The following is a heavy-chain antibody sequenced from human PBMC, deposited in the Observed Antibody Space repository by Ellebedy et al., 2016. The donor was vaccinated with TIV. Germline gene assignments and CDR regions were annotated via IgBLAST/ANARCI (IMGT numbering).Heavy chain of an antibody. D-gene: IGHD6-13*01. CDR3: ATDLVAAAGKDY. Sequence: ASVKVSXKVSGYTLTELSMHWVRQAPGKGLEWMGGFDPEDGETIYAQKFQGRVTMTEDTSTDTAYMELSSLRSEDTAVYYCATDLVAAAGKDYWGQGTLVTVSS. J-gene: IGHJ4*02. CDR1: GYTLTELS. V-gene: IGHV1-24*01. CDR2: FDPEDGET.